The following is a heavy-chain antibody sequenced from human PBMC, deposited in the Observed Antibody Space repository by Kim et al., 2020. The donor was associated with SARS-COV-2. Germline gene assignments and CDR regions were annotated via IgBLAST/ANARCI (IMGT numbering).Heavy chain of an antibody. V-gene: IGHV3-7*01. Sequence: KFEVDSVKGRFTIARDNAKNSLFLQMNSLRAEDTAVYYCVKDAPCGWSFDYWGQGTLVTVSS. CDR3: VKDAPCGWSFDY. CDR2: K. D-gene: IGHD6-19*01. J-gene: IGHJ4*02.